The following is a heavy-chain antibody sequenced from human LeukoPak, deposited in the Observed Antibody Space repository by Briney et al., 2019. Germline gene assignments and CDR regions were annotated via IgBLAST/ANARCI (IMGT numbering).Heavy chain of an antibody. V-gene: IGHV4-59*01. CDR1: GGSISSYY. Sequence: PSETLSLTCSVSGGSISSYYWTWIRQPPGKGLEWIGYRYYSGSTTYNPSLKSRVTISVDTSKSQFSLKLISVTAAATAIYYCARVRGDFETDWGQGTLVTVSS. J-gene: IGHJ1*01. D-gene: IGHD3-16*01. CDR3: ARVRGDFETD. CDR2: RYYSGST.